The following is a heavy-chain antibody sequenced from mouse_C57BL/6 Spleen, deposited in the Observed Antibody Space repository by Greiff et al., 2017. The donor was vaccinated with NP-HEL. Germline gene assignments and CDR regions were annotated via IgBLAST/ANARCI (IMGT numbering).Heavy chain of an antibody. CDR1: GYTFTSYG. V-gene: IGHV1-81*01. CDR2: IYPRSGNT. D-gene: IGHD1-1*01. J-gene: IGHJ1*03. Sequence: QVQLKESGAELARPGASVKLSCKASGYTFTSYGISWVKQRTGQGLEWIGEIYPRSGNTYYNEKFKGKATLTADKSSSTAYMELRSLTSEDSAVYFCSTVVATYWYFDVWGTGTTVTVSS. CDR3: STVVATYWYFDV.